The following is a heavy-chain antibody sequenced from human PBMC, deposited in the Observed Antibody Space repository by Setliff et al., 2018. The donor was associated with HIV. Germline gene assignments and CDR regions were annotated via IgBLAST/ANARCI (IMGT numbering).Heavy chain of an antibody. CDR3: ARGGSGSPFDY. CDR2: IYTSGST. D-gene: IGHD1-26*01. J-gene: IGHJ4*02. Sequence: SETLSLTCTVSGGSISSGAYYWSWSRQPAGKGLDWIGHIYTSGSTNYNPSLKSRVTISVDTSKNQFSLKLSSVTAADTAVYYCARGGSGSPFDYWGQGTLVTVSS. V-gene: IGHV4-61*09. CDR1: GGSISSGAYY.